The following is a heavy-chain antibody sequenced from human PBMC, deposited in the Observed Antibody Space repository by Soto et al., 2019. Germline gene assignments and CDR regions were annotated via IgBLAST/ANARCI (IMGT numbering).Heavy chain of an antibody. J-gene: IGHJ4*02. Sequence: PGGSLRLSCVGTGLNFDDFAMHWVRQAPGKGLEWVSGITWNSRVLAYADSVKGRFTISRDNARNSLYLQMDSLRDEDTALYYCAKGRYDFWSPYYFDSWGQGXLVTVSS. D-gene: IGHD3-3*01. CDR3: AKGRYDFWSPYYFDS. V-gene: IGHV3-9*01. CDR1: GLNFDDFA. CDR2: ITWNSRVL.